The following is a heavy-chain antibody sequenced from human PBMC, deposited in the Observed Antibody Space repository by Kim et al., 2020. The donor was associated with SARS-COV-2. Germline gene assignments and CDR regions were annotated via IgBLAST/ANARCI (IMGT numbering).Heavy chain of an antibody. D-gene: IGHD2-2*01. J-gene: IGHJ4*01. V-gene: IGHV3-23*01. CDR1: GSTFSSYA. Sequence: GGSLRLSCAASGSTFSSYAMTWVRQAPGRGLEWVSTYGGIGASTYYADSVKGRSPISRDNFKKTEYLQMASLRAEDTATYLCAKVRCSTTNCYEVFYWG. CDR2: YGGIGAST. CDR3: AKVRCSTTNCYEVFY.